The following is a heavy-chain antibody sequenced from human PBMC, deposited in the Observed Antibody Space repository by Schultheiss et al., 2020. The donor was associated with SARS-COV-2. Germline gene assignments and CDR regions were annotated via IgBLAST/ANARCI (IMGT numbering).Heavy chain of an antibody. CDR2: IYYSGST. D-gene: IGHD3-9*01. V-gene: IGHV4-59*01. J-gene: IGHJ4*02. CDR1: GGSISSYY. Sequence: SETLSLTCTVSGGSISSYYWGWIRQPPGKGLEWIGYIYYSGSTYYNPSLKSRVTISVDTSKNQFSLKLSSVTAADTAVYYCAREKGYYGILTGLGYYFDYWGQGALVTVSS. CDR3: AREKGYYGILTGLGYYFDY.